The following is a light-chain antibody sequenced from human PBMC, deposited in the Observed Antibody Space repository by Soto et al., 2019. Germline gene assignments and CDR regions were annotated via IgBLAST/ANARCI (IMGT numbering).Light chain of an antibody. Sequence: DIQLTQSPSFLSASVGDRVTITCRASQGTSSYLAWYQQKPGKAPKLLIYAASTLQSGVPSRFSGSGSGTEFTLTISCLQSEEFATYYCQQYYSYPSGTFGQGTKVDI. V-gene: IGKV1-9*01. CDR3: QQYYSYPSGT. CDR2: AAS. CDR1: QGTSSY. J-gene: IGKJ1*01.